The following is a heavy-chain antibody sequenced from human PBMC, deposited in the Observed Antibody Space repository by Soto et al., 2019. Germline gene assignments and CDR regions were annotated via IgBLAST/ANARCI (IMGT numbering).Heavy chain of an antibody. Sequence: ASVKVSCKVSGYTLTELSMHWVRQAPGKGLEWMGGFDPEDGETIYAQKFQGRVTMTEDTSTDTAYMELSSLRSEDTAVYYCATAVGGFSVLVPAAFFDYWGQGTLVTVS. CDR3: ATAVGGFSVLVPAAFFDY. CDR1: GYTLTELS. J-gene: IGHJ4*02. CDR2: FDPEDGET. V-gene: IGHV1-24*01. D-gene: IGHD2-2*01.